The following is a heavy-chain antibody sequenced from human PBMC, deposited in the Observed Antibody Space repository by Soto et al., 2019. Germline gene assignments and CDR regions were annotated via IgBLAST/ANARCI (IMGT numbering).Heavy chain of an antibody. D-gene: IGHD3-9*01. CDR2: INPNSGGT. J-gene: IGHJ4*02. CDR1: GYTFTGYY. Sequence: ASVKVSCKASGYTFTGYYMHGVRQAPGQGLESMGWINPNSGGTNYAQKFQGRVTMTRDTSISTAYMELSRLRSDDTAVYYCARVFYLADWLLGVLDCWGRRTLVAVCS. CDR3: ARVFYLADWLLGVLDC. V-gene: IGHV1-2*02.